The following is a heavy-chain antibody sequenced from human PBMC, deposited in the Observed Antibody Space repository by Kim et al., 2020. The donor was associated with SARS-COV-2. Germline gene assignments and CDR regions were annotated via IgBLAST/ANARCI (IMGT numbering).Heavy chain of an antibody. CDR2: IYSDGTT. CDR1: GFTVSNNY. V-gene: IGHV3-53*01. CDR3: ARTNSGSYRGGQYYFDY. D-gene: IGHD1-26*01. J-gene: IGHJ4*02. Sequence: GGSLRLSCAASGFTVSNNYMSWVRQAPGKGLEWVSVIYSDGTTYYADSVEGRFTISRDNFKNTLYLQMNSLRAEDTAVYYCARTNSGSYRGGQYYFDYWGQGTLVTVSS.